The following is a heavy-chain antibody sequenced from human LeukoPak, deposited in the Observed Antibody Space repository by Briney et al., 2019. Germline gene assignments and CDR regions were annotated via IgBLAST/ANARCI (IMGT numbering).Heavy chain of an antibody. CDR1: GGSINSGGSY. CDR3: ARDKGDYRSIYYYMDV. V-gene: IGHV4-31*03. CDR2: IYYSWSS. D-gene: IGHD4-11*01. Sequence: SETLSLTCTVSGGSINSGGSYWSWIRQHPGKGLEWIGCIYYSWSSYYNPSLKSRVTLSLDTSKNQFSLKLSSVTAADTAVYYCARDKGDYRSIYYYMDVWGKGTTVTVSS. J-gene: IGHJ6*03.